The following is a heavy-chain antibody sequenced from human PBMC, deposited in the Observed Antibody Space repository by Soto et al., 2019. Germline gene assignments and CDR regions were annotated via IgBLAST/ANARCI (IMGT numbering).Heavy chain of an antibody. CDR1: GYTFTSYG. V-gene: IGHV1-18*01. CDR3: ARNPLNYYYMDV. J-gene: IGHJ6*03. Sequence: GASVKVSCKASGYTFTSYGISWVRQAPGQGLEWMGWISAYNGNTNYAQKLQGRVTITADKSTSTAYMELSSLRSEDTAVYYCARNPLNYYYMDVWGKGTTVTVSS. CDR2: ISAYNGNT.